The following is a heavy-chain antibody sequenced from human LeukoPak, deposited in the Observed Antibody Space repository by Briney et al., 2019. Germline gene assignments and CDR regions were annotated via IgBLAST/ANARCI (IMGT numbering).Heavy chain of an antibody. CDR3: ARAVSVDYTYLYGVGWFDP. D-gene: IGHD4-4*01. Sequence: KSSETLSLTCTVSGGSISSGGYYWSWIRQHPGKGLEWIGYIYYSGSTYYNPSLKSRVTISVDTSKNQFSLKLSSVTAADTAVYYCARAVSVDYTYLYGVGWFDPWGQGTLVTVSS. V-gene: IGHV4-31*03. J-gene: IGHJ5*02. CDR2: IYYSGST. CDR1: GGSISSGGYY.